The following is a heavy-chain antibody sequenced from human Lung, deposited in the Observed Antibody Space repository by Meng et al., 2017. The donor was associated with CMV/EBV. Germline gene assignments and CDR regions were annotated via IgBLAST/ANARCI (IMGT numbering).Heavy chain of an antibody. CDR2: IYYSGST. V-gene: IGHV4-39*07. CDR1: GGSISSSSYY. Sequence: QLQLQESGPGLVKPSETLSLTCIVSGGSISSSSYYWGWIRQPPGKGLEWIGSIYYSGSTYYNPSLKSRVTISVDTSKNQFSLKLSSVTAADTAVYYCARVIRYFDWLFNWFDPWGQGTLVTVSS. D-gene: IGHD3-9*01. CDR3: ARVIRYFDWLFNWFDP. J-gene: IGHJ5*02.